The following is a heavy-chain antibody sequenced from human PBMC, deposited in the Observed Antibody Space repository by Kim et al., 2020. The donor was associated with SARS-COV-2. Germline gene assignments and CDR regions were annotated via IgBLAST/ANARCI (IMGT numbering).Heavy chain of an antibody. CDR3: ARHKGMEQWLVNWFDP. CDR1: GGSISSSSYY. D-gene: IGHD6-19*01. J-gene: IGHJ5*02. Sequence: SETLSLTCTVSGGSISSSSYYWGWIRQPPGKGLEWIGSIYYSGSTYYNPSLKSRVTISVDTSKNQFSLKLSSVTAADTAVYYCARHKGMEQWLVNWFDPWGQGTLVTVSS. V-gene: IGHV4-39*01. CDR2: IYYSGST.